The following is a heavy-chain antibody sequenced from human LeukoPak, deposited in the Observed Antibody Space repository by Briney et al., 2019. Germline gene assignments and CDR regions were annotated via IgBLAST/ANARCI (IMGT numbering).Heavy chain of an antibody. D-gene: IGHD3-22*01. CDR1: GYSFTNTW. J-gene: IGHJ6*03. Sequence: GESLKISCKGSGYSFTNTWIAWVRQMPGKGLEWMGSIFPAVSDTRNSPSLRGQVTISADKSTSTAYLQWSSLKASDTAIYYCARVGYSSYGMDVWGKGTTVTVSS. CDR3: ARVGYSSYGMDV. CDR2: IFPAVSDT. V-gene: IGHV5-51*01.